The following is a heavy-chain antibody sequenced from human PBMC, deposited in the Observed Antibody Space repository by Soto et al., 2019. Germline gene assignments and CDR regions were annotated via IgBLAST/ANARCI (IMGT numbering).Heavy chain of an antibody. CDR1: GFYFNNYG. Sequence: GGSLRLSCAVSGFYFNNYGINWVRQPPGKGLEWVSSVSKSDYTYYSDSVKGRFTISRDNAKNSVSLQMNSLRAEDTAVYYCAREDSIIIPAVSDFWGQGTLVTVSS. CDR3: AREDSIIIPAVSDF. V-gene: IGHV3-21*01. J-gene: IGHJ4*02. D-gene: IGHD2-2*01. CDR2: VSKSDYT.